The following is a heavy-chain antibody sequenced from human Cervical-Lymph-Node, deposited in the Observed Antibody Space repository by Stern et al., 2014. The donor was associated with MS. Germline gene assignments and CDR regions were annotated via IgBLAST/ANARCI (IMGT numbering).Heavy chain of an antibody. V-gene: IGHV1-69*06. Sequence: VQLVESGAEVKKPGSSVKVSCKASGGTFSSYAISWVRQAPGQGLEWMGGILPIFGAANFAQTFQGRVTITADKSTSTADMELSSLRSEDTAVYYCAVATIFGVVTPLGKFDYWGQGTLVTVSS. CDR3: AVATIFGVVTPLGKFDY. D-gene: IGHD3-3*01. CDR1: GGTFSSYA. CDR2: ILPIFGAA. J-gene: IGHJ4*02.